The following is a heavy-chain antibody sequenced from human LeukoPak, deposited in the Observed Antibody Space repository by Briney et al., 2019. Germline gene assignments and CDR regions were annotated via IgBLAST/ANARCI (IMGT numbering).Heavy chain of an antibody. CDR1: EFTFSNYA. CDR2: ISGSGTAT. V-gene: IGHV3-23*01. J-gene: IGHJ4*02. CDR3: AKENNWNDGRFNYFDY. Sequence: GRSLRLSCAASEFTFSNYAMTWVRQAPGKGLKWVSTISGSGTATYYADSVKGRFTISRDNSKNTLYLQMNGLRAEDMAVYYCAKENNWNDGRFNYFDYWGQGTLVTVSS. D-gene: IGHD1-20*01.